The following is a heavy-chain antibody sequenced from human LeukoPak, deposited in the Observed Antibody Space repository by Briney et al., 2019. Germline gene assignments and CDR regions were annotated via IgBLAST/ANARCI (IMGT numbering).Heavy chain of an antibody. CDR1: GYTLTGYY. V-gene: IGHV1-2*02. CDR3: PRVGSSTSWEEYFYC. D-gene: IGHD2-2*01. J-gene: IGHJ4*02. CDR2: INHKSGGT. Sequence: ASVTVSCKASGYTLTGYYLHWVRQAAGQGLAWMGWINHKSGGTSYAKMFRGSVRKIRDPYIRTHYMQLSRLRHDETPLYNCPRVGSSTSWEEYFYCWGQGTLVTVSS.